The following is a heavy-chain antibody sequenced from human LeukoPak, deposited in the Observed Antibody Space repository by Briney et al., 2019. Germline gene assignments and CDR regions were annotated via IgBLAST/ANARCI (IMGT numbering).Heavy chain of an antibody. CDR1: GFTFSDYY. J-gene: IGHJ2*01. V-gene: IGHV3-11*01. D-gene: IGHD6-25*01. Sequence: PGGSLRLSCAASGFTFSDYYMSWIRQAPGKGLEWVSYISSSGSTIYYADSVKGRFTISRDNAKNSLYLQMNSLRAEDTAVYYCARARINSSGWYFDLWGRGTLVTVSS. CDR2: ISSSGSTI. CDR3: ARARINSSGWYFDL.